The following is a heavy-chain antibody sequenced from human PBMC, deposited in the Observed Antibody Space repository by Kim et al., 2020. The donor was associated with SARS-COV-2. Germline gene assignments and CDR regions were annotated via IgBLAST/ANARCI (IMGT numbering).Heavy chain of an antibody. Sequence: GGSLRLSCAASGFTFDEFAMHWVRQAPGKGLEWVSVISGDGATTYYVDSVKGRFTISRDNIKNSLYLQMDSLRIEDTALYYCAKEGRAGTTSYVYWLSYMDVWGKGTTVSVSS. CDR3: AKEGRAGTTSYVYWLSYMDV. D-gene: IGHD1-7*01. J-gene: IGHJ6*03. CDR2: ISGDGATT. CDR1: GFTFDEFA. V-gene: IGHV3-43*02.